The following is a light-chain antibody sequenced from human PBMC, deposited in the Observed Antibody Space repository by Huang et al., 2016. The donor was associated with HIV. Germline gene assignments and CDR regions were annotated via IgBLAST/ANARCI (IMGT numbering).Light chain of an antibody. CDR2: TVS. J-gene: IGKJ1*01. Sequence: DIQMPQSPPSLSASVGDRVTFTCRADQNITKSLNWYQQKPGKAPNLLIYTVSTLESGVPSRFSGSGSGSRFTLNIGNLQPEDFATYYCQQSFSVPRTFG. CDR3: QQSFSVPRT. V-gene: IGKV1-39*01. CDR1: QNITKS.